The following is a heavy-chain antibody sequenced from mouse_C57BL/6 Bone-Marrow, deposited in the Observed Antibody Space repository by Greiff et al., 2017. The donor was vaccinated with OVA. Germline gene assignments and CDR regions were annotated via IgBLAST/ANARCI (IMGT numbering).Heavy chain of an antibody. V-gene: IGHV1-20*01. D-gene: IGHD2-2*01. CDR3: AREGYGWYFDV. J-gene: IGHJ1*03. CDR1: GYSFTGYF. Sequence: EVQLQQSGPELVKPGDSVKISCKASGYSFTGYFMNWVMQSHGKSLEWIGRINPYNGDTFYNQKFKGKPTLSVDKSSSTAHMELRSLTSEDTAVYDCAREGYGWYFDVWGTGTTVTVSS. CDR2: INPYNGDT.